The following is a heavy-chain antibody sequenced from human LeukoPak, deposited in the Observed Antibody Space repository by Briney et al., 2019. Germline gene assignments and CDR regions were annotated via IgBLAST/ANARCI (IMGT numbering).Heavy chain of an antibody. Sequence: SVKVSCKASGGTFSSYAISWVRQAPGQGLEWMGGIIPIFGAANYAQKFQGRVTITADKSTSTAYMELSSLRSEDTAVYYCARVATVTTPYYYYYMDVWGKGTTVTVSS. CDR3: ARVATVTTPYYYYYMDV. D-gene: IGHD4-17*01. CDR2: IIPIFGAA. V-gene: IGHV1-69*06. CDR1: GGTFSSYA. J-gene: IGHJ6*03.